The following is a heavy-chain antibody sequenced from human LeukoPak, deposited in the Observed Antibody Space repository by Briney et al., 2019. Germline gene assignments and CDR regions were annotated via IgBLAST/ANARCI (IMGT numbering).Heavy chain of an antibody. V-gene: IGHV4-61*02. Sequence: SETLSLTCTVSNGSISSDTYFWSWIRQPAGKGLEWIGRMSSSGISTYSPSLKSRVTISIDTSRNQFSMNLNSVTAADTAVYYCARDLSSGWYSGAFDIWGQGTMVTVSS. CDR3: ARDLSSGWYSGAFDI. CDR2: MSSSGIS. D-gene: IGHD6-19*01. J-gene: IGHJ3*02. CDR1: NGSISSDTYF.